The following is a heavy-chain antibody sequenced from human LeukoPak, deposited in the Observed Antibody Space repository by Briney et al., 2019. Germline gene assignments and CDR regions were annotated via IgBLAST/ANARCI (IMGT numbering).Heavy chain of an antibody. J-gene: IGHJ4*02. Sequence: SETLSLTCTVSGGSISSYYWSWIRQPPGKGLEWIGYIYYSGSTNYNPSLKSRVTISVDTSKNQFSLKLSSVTAADTAVYYCARAGGSYSGAMVSWGQGTLVTVSS. D-gene: IGHD1-26*01. CDR1: GGSISSYY. V-gene: IGHV4-59*01. CDR2: IYYSGST. CDR3: ARAGGSYSGAMVS.